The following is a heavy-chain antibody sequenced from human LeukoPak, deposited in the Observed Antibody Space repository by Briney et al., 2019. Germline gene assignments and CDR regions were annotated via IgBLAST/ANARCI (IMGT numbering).Heavy chain of an antibody. CDR1: GFTFSSYG. CDR2: ISYDGSTN. Sequence: GGSLRLSCAASGFTFSSYGMHWVRQAPGKGLEWVAVISYDGSTNYYADSVKGRFTFSRDNSKNTLYLQMNSLRAENTAVYYCAKGGSRITFGGVIAHWGQGTLVTVSS. D-gene: IGHD3-16*01. CDR3: AKGGSRITFGGVIAH. V-gene: IGHV3-30*18. J-gene: IGHJ5*02.